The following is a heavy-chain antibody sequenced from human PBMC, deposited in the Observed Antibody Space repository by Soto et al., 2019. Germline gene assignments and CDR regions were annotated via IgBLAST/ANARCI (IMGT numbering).Heavy chain of an antibody. Sequence: EVQLLESGGGLVQPGGSLRLSCAASGFTFSSYALTWVRQAPGKGLEWVSTIGGSGDTTYYADSVKGRFTISRDNSKNTVYLHMNSLRVEDSAVYYCAKAPGVNKAFDSRGQGTLVTVSS. CDR1: GFTFSSYA. J-gene: IGHJ4*02. CDR2: IGGSGDTT. CDR3: AKAPGVNKAFDS. V-gene: IGHV3-23*01. D-gene: IGHD2-21*01.